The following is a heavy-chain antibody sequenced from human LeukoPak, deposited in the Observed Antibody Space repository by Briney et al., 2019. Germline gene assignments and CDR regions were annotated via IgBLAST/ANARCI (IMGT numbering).Heavy chain of an antibody. CDR1: GFTFSSDS. CDR3: ARGCSSTSCYYYYGMDV. Sequence: GGSLRLSCAASGFTFSSDSMTWVRQAPGKGLEWVSSISSSSSYIYYADSVKGRFTISRDNAKNSLYLQMNSLRAEDTAVYYCARGCSSTSCYYYYGMDVWGQGTTVTVSS. CDR2: ISSSSSYI. D-gene: IGHD2-2*01. J-gene: IGHJ6*02. V-gene: IGHV3-21*01.